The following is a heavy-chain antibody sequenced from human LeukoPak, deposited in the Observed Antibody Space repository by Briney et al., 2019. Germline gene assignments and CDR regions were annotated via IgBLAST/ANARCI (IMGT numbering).Heavy chain of an antibody. V-gene: IGHV3-23*01. CDR1: VFPFSRYA. J-gene: IGHJ4*02. Sequence: GGSLRLSCAPSVFPFSRYAMRWVRRAPGKGVEWVSGISGSDGTIYYADSVKGRFTISRDNSKNTLYLQMNSLRAEDTAIYFCAKDQKATYGSGSAEEGDYWGQGTLVTVSS. D-gene: IGHD3-10*01. CDR3: AKDQKATYGSGSAEEGDY. CDR2: ISGSDGTI.